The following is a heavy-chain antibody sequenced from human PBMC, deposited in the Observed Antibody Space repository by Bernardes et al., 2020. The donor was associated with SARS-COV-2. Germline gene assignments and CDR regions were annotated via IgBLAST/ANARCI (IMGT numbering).Heavy chain of an antibody. D-gene: IGHD2-2*01. CDR2: ISWNSGSI. CDR1: GFTFDDYA. Sequence: GGSLRLSCAASGFTFDDYAMHWVRQAPGKGLEWVSGISWNSGSIGYADSVKGRFTISRDNAKNSLYLQMNSLRAEDTALYYCAKIGAAATDAFDIWGQGTMVTVSS. V-gene: IGHV3-9*01. CDR3: AKIGAAATDAFDI. J-gene: IGHJ3*02.